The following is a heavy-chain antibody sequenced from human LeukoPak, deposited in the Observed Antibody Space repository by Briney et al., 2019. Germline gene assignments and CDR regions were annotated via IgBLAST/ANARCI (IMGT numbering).Heavy chain of an antibody. D-gene: IGHD3-22*01. J-gene: IGHJ4*02. V-gene: IGHV4-34*09. CDR3: ARTNIGYYSNFDL. CDR2: INHSGST. Sequence: SETLSLTCAVYGGSFSGYYWSWIRQPPGKGLEWIGEINHSGSTNFNPSLKSRVTISVDMSKTQLSLKLSSVTAADTAVYYCARTNIGYYSNFDLWGQGTLVTVSS. CDR1: GGSFSGYY.